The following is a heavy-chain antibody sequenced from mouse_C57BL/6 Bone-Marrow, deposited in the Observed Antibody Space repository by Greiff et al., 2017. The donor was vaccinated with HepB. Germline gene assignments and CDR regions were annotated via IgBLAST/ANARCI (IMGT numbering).Heavy chain of an antibody. J-gene: IGHJ4*01. Sequence: VQLQQSGAELVKPGASVKMSCKASGYTFTSYWLTWVKQRPGQGLEWIGDIYPGSGSTNYNEKFKSKATLTVDTSSSTAYMQLSSLTSEDSAVYYCARGRSNYAMDYWGQGTSVTVSS. CDR1: GYTFTSYW. V-gene: IGHV1-55*01. CDR2: IYPGSGST. CDR3: ARGRSNYAMDY.